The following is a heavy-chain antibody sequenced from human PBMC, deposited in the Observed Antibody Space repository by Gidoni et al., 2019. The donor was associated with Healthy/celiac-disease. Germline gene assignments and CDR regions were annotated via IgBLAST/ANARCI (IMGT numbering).Heavy chain of an antibody. J-gene: IGHJ3*02. Sequence: QVQLVGSGGGVVQPGRSLRLSCAASGFTFSSYAMPWVRQAPGKGLEWVAVISYDGSNKYYADSVKGRFTISRDNSKNTLYLQMNSLRAEDTAVYYCARVDPIVVVAYAFDIWGQGTMVTVSS. CDR1: GFTFSSYA. V-gene: IGHV3-30-3*01. CDR2: ISYDGSNK. CDR3: ARVDPIVVVAYAFDI. D-gene: IGHD2-15*01.